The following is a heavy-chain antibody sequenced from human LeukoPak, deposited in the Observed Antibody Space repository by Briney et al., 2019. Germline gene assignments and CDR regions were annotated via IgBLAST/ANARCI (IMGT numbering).Heavy chain of an antibody. Sequence: PSETLSLTCVVNGESFSNHYWTWIRQSPGKGLEWIGEIEHRGNTNYNPSLKSRVTISVDTSKNEFSLKLKSMTAADTAVFYRARGRGVAARRGFDFRGQGTLVTVSS. CDR3: ARGRGVAARRGFDF. CDR1: GESFSNHY. CDR2: IEHRGNT. V-gene: IGHV4-34*01. J-gene: IGHJ4*02. D-gene: IGHD6-6*01.